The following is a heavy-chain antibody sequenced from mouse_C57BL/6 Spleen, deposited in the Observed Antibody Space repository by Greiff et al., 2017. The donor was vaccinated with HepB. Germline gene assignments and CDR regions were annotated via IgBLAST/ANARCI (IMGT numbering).Heavy chain of an antibody. CDR2: ISSGSSTI. Sequence: EVKLMESGGGLVKPGGSLKLSCAASGFTFSDYGMHWVRQAPEKGLEWVAYISSGSSTIYYADTVKGRFTISRDNAKNTLFLQMTSLRSEDTAMYYCARERLRRDVYFDYWGQGTTLTVSS. V-gene: IGHV5-17*01. CDR3: ARERLRRDVYFDY. D-gene: IGHD2-2*01. CDR1: GFTFSDYG. J-gene: IGHJ2*01.